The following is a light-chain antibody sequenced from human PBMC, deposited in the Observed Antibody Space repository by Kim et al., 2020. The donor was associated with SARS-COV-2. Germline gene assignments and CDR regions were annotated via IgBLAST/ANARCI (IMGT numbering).Light chain of an antibody. CDR2: GVS. Sequence: EVVLTQSPGTLSLSPGERATLSCRASQSVSNNYLAWYQQKPGQAPRLLIYGVSSRATGIPDRFSGSGSGTDFTLTISRLEPEDFAVYYCQYYGRPLCTFGQGTKVDIK. CDR1: QSVSNNY. CDR3: QYYGRPLCT. J-gene: IGKJ2*02. V-gene: IGKV3-20*01.